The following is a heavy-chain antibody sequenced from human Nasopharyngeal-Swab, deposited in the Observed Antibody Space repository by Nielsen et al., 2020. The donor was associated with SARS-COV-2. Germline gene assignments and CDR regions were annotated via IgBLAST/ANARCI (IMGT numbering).Heavy chain of an antibody. D-gene: IGHD3-10*01. CDR3: ARDGVARLFDY. CDR2: ISSSSSYI. J-gene: IGHJ4*02. V-gene: IGHV3-21*01. CDR1: GFTFSSYS. Sequence: LSLTCAASGFTFSSYSMNWVRQAPGKGLEWVSSISSSSSYIYYADSVKGRFTISRDNAKNSLYLQMNSLRAEDTAVYYCARDGVARLFDYWGQGTLVTVSS.